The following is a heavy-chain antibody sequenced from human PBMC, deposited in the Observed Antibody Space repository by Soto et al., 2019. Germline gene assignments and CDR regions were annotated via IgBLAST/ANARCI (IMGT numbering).Heavy chain of an antibody. V-gene: IGHV3-23*01. CDR3: AIFFFQAEDGIRGTVPVSAFLLNRSSDL. D-gene: IGHD1-1*01. CDR2: ISGSGGRT. J-gene: IGHJ2*01. Sequence: KGLEWVSAISGSGGRTYYAETVKGGFTISRDNSKNTVYLQRNSLRAEDTAVYYCAIFFFQAEDGIRGTVPVSAFLLNRSSDL.